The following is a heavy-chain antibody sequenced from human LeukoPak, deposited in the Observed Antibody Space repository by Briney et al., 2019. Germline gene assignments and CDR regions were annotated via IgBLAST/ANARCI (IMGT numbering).Heavy chain of an antibody. CDR1: GGSISSSSYY. J-gene: IGHJ5*02. V-gene: IGHV4-39*01. Sequence: SETLSLTCTVSGGSISSSSYYWGWIRQPPGKGLEWIGSIYYSGSTYYNPSLKSRVTISVGTSKNQFSLKLSSVTAADTAVYYCARRWIAAAARGWFDPWGQGTLVTVSS. CDR3: ARRWIAAAARGWFDP. CDR2: IYYSGST. D-gene: IGHD6-13*01.